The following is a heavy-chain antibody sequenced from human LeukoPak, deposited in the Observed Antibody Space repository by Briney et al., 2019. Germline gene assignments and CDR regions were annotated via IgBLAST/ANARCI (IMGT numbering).Heavy chain of an antibody. D-gene: IGHD3-22*01. CDR2: INHSGST. J-gene: IGHJ4*02. V-gene: IGHV4-34*01. Sequence: SETLSLTCAVYGRSFSGYYWSWIRQPPGKGLEWIGKINHSGSTNYNPSLKSRVTISVDTSKNQFSLKLSSVTAADTAVYYCARGYDSSGYYRYWGQGTLVTVSS. CDR1: GRSFSGYY. CDR3: ARGYDSSGYYRY.